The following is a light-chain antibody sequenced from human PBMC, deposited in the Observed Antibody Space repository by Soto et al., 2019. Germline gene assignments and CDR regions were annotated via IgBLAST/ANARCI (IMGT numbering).Light chain of an antibody. J-gene: IGLJ1*01. Sequence: QSALTQPASVSGSPGQSITISCTGTSSDVGSYNLVSWYQQHPGKAPKLMIYEGSKRPSGVSNRFSGSKSGNTASLTISGLKPEDEADYYCCSYAGSSTYVFGTGTKLTVL. CDR1: SSDVGSYNL. CDR2: EGS. V-gene: IGLV2-23*01. CDR3: CSYAGSSTYV.